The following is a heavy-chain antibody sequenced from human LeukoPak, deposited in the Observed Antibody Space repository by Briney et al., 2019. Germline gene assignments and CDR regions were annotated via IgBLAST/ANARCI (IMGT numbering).Heavy chain of an antibody. CDR2: ISGSGGST. CDR1: GFTFSSYA. V-gene: IGHV3-23*01. CDR3: AKDLRGSYCTSYFDY. Sequence: GGSLRLSCAASGFTFSSYAMSWVPQAPGKGLEWVSGISGSGGSTYYADFVKGRFTISRDNSKNTLYLQMNSLRAEDTAVYYCAKDLRGSYCTSYFDYWGQGTLVTVSS. D-gene: IGHD1-26*01. J-gene: IGHJ4*02.